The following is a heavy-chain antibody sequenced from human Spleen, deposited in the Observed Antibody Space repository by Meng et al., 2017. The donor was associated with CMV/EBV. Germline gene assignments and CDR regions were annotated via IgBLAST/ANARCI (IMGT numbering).Heavy chain of an antibody. CDR1: FSSYA. CDR3: ARDNWDIVVVPAANNWFDP. J-gene: IGHJ5*02. CDR2: ISYDRSNE. V-gene: IGHV3-30*04. Sequence: FSSYAMHWVRQAPGKGPEWVAVISYDRSNEYYADSVKGRFTISRDNSKNTLYLQMNSLRAEDTAVYYCARDNWDIVVVPAANNWFDPWGQGTLVTVSS. D-gene: IGHD2-2*01.